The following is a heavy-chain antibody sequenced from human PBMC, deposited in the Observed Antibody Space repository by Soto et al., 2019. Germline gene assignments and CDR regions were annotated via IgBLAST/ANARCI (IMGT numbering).Heavy chain of an antibody. Sequence: GGSLRLSCAASGFTFSSYSMHWVRQAPGKGLEWVAVISYDGSNKYYADSVKGRFTISRDNSKNTLYLQMNSLRAEDTAVYYCAKDNGDYSYLDYWGQGTLVTVSS. D-gene: IGHD4-17*01. J-gene: IGHJ4*02. CDR1: GFTFSSYS. CDR2: ISYDGSNK. CDR3: AKDNGDYSYLDY. V-gene: IGHV3-30*18.